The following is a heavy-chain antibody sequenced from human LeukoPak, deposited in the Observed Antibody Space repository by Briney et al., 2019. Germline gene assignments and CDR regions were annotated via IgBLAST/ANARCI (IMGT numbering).Heavy chain of an antibody. CDR1: GGSISSSSYY. V-gene: IGHV4-39*07. D-gene: IGHD3-9*01. J-gene: IGHJ3*02. Sequence: SETLSLTCAVSGGSISSSSYYWGWIRQPPGKERESNGSIYDSVRTYANPSLKRRFTISVDTSKNQFSVKLSSVTAADTAVYYCARRYYDILTGYSDAFDIWGQGTMATVSS. CDR2: IYDSVRT. CDR3: ARRYYDILTGYSDAFDI.